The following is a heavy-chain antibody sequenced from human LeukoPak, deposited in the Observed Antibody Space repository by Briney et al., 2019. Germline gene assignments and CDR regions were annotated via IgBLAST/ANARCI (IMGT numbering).Heavy chain of an antibody. J-gene: IGHJ5*02. Sequence: GGSLRLSCAASGFTFSSYAMSWVRQAPAKGLEWVSAISGSGGSAYYADSVKGRFTISRDNSKNTLYLQMNSLRAEDTAVYYCANGVPAAIPMALKWFDPWGPGTLVTVSS. CDR1: GFTFSSYA. CDR2: ISGSGGSA. CDR3: ANGVPAAIPMALKWFDP. V-gene: IGHV3-23*01. D-gene: IGHD2-2*02.